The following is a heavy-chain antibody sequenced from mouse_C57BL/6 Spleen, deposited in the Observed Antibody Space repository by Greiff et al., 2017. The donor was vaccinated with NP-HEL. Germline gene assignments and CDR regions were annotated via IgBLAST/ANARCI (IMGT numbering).Heavy chain of an antibody. Sequence: QVQLQQPGAELVRPGSSVKLSCKASGYTFTSYWMHWVKQRPIQGLEWIGNIDPSDSETHYNQKFKDKATLTVDKSSSTAYMQLSSLTSEDSAVYYCARSKDYSDAMDYWGQGTSVTVSS. CDR3: ARSKDYSDAMDY. J-gene: IGHJ4*01. D-gene: IGHD1-1*01. CDR1: GYTFTSYW. V-gene: IGHV1-52*01. CDR2: IDPSDSET.